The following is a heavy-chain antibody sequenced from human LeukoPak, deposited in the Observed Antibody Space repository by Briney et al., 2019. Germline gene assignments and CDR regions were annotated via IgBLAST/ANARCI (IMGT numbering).Heavy chain of an antibody. Sequence: PGGSLRLSCAASEFTFSSYAMSWVRQAPGKGLEWVSAISGGDVITYYADFVKGRFTISRDNSKNTPYLQMNSLRAEDTALYYCVKDAVIVPTGWFDPWGQGTLVTVSS. CDR3: VKDAVIVPTGWFDP. CDR1: EFTFSSYA. D-gene: IGHD5-12*01. J-gene: IGHJ5*02. CDR2: ISGGDVIT. V-gene: IGHV3-23*01.